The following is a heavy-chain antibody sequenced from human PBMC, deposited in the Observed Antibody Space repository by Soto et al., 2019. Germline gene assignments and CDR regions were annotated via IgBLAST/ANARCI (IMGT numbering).Heavy chain of an antibody. Sequence: ASVKVSCKASGGTFSSYAISWVRQAPGQGLEWMGGIIPIFGTANYAQKFQGRVTITADESTSTAYMELSSLRSEDTAVYYCARLSSSKYCFDYWGQGTLVTVSS. CDR3: ARLSSSKYCFDY. J-gene: IGHJ4*02. CDR2: IIPIFGTA. D-gene: IGHD6-13*01. V-gene: IGHV1-69*13. CDR1: GGTFSSYA.